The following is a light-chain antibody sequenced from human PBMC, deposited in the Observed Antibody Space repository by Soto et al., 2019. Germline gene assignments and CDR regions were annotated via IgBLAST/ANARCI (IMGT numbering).Light chain of an antibody. CDR3: EEYNVLPLT. V-gene: IGKV3-15*01. CDR2: VAS. CDR1: PSVSSN. Sequence: EIVMTQSPATLSVSPGARATLSCRTSPSVSSNLAGYQQKPGQTPKLLIYVASTRATGIPARFTGNGSGTEFTLTISSLQSEGFAVYYCEEYNVLPLTFGGGTKVEFK. J-gene: IGKJ4*01.